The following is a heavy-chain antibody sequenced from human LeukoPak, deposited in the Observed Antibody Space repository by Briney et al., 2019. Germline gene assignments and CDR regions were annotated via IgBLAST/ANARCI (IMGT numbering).Heavy chain of an antibody. CDR3: ARHPALNYYGSGSLWFDP. CDR2: ISSSSYI. Sequence: GGSLRLSCAASGFTFSSYSMNWVRQALGKGLEWVSSISSSSYIYYADSVKGRFTISRDNAKNSLYLQMNSLRAEDTAVYYCARHPALNYYGSGSLWFDPWGQGTLVTVSS. CDR1: GFTFSSYS. J-gene: IGHJ5*02. V-gene: IGHV3-21*01. D-gene: IGHD3-10*01.